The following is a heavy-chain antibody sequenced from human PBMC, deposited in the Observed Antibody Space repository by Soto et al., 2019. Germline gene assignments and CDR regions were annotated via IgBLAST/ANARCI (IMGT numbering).Heavy chain of an antibody. CDR1: GGSISSYY. V-gene: IGHV4-59*01. CDR2: IYYSGST. Sequence: VQLQESGPGRVKPSETLSLTCTVSGGSISSYYWSWIRQPPGKGLEWIGYIYYSGSTNYNPSLKSRVTISVDTSQNQFSLKLSSVTAAATAVYYCARGYSSGWFDYWGQGTLVTVSS. CDR3: ARGYSSGWFDY. D-gene: IGHD6-19*01. J-gene: IGHJ4*02.